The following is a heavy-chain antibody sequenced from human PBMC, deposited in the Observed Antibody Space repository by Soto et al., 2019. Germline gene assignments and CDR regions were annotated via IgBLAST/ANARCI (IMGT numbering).Heavy chain of an antibody. CDR3: ARDTSHYFDH. V-gene: IGHV1-18*01. CDR1: GYTFITYG. J-gene: IGHJ4*02. D-gene: IGHD2-2*01. Sequence: ASVKVSCKASGYTFITYGVTWVRQAPGQGLEWMGWITPYNGKTHYAQKFQDRVTMTTVTAATTAYMELRSLTSDDSAMYFCARDTSHYFDHWGQGILVTVSS. CDR2: ITPYNGKT.